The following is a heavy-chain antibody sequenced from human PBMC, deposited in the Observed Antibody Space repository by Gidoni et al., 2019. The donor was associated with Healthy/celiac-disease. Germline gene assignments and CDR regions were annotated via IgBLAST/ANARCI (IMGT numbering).Heavy chain of an antibody. D-gene: IGHD3-10*01. CDR1: GFTFSSYG. CDR2: ISYDGSNK. V-gene: IGHV3-30*18. J-gene: IGHJ5*02. Sequence: QVQLVESGGGVVQPGRSLRLSCAASGFTFSSYGMHWVLQAPGKGLEWGAVISYDGSNKYYADSVKGRFNISRDNSKNTLYLQMNSLRAEDTAVYYCAKDPSPYGSGRNWFDPWGQGTLVTVSS. CDR3: AKDPSPYGSGRNWFDP.